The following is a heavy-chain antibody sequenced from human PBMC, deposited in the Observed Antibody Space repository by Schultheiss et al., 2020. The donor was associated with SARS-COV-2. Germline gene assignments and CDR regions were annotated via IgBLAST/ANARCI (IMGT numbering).Heavy chain of an antibody. D-gene: IGHD6-13*01. V-gene: IGHV3-48*02. J-gene: IGHJ6*02. Sequence: GESLKISCAASGFTLSAYAMTWVRQAPGKGLEWVSYISSSSSTIYYADSVKGRFTISRDNAKNSLYLQMNSLRDEDTAVYYCARDDSSSWYSSSIYYYYGMDVWGQGTTVTVSS. CDR2: ISSSSSTI. CDR3: ARDDSSSWYSSSIYYYYGMDV. CDR1: GFTLSAYA.